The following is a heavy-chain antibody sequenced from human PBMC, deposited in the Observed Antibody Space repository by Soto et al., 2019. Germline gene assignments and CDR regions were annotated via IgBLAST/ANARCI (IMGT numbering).Heavy chain of an antibody. D-gene: IGHD2-15*01. CDR2: IYWDDDK. V-gene: IGHV2-5*02. CDR1: GFSLSTSGVG. Sequence: QITLKESGPTLVKPTQTLTLTCTFSGFSLSTSGVGVGWIRQPPGKALEWLALIYWDDDKRYSPSLKSKLTITKDTSKNQVVLTMTNMDPVDTATYYCALAYGGRKFDYWGQGTLVTVSS. CDR3: ALAYGGRKFDY. J-gene: IGHJ4*02.